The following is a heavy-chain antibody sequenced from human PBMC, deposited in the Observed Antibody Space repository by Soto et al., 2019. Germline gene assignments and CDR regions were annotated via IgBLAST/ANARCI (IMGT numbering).Heavy chain of an antibody. CDR1: GGSISSSSYY. CDR3: ARDERGLGEVVMDV. Sequence: SETLSLTCTVSGGSISSSSYYWGRIRQPPGKGLEWIGSIYYSGSTYYNPSLKSRVTISVDTSKNQFSLKLSSVTAADTAVYYCARDERGLGEVVMDVWGQGTTVTVSS. CDR2: IYYSGST. V-gene: IGHV4-39*07. J-gene: IGHJ6*02. D-gene: IGHD2-15*01.